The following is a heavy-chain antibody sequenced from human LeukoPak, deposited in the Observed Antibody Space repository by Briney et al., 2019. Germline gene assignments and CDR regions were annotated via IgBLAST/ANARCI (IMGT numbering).Heavy chain of an antibody. V-gene: IGHV4-39*07. J-gene: IGHJ4*02. CDR2: IYYSGST. CDR3: ARDSVPGIAAAGTQG. CDR1: GGSISSSSYY. D-gene: IGHD6-13*01. Sequence: SDTLSLTCTVSGGSISSSSYYWGWIRQPPGKGLEWIGSIYYSGSTYYNPSLKSRVTISVDTSKNQFSLKLSSVTAADTAVYYCARDSVPGIAAAGTQGWGQGTLVTVSS.